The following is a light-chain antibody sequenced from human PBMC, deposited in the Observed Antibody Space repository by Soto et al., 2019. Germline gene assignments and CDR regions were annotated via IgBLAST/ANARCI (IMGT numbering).Light chain of an antibody. CDR2: WAS. CDR3: QQYYSTPYT. J-gene: IGKJ2*01. V-gene: IGKV4-1*01. Sequence: DIVMTQSPDSQAVSLGERATINCKSSQSVLYRSNKKNNLAWFQQKPGQPPKLLIYWASTREVGVPDRFSGSGSGTDFTLTISSLQAEDVAVYYCQQYYSTPYTFGQGTKLEIK. CDR1: QSVLYRSNKKNN.